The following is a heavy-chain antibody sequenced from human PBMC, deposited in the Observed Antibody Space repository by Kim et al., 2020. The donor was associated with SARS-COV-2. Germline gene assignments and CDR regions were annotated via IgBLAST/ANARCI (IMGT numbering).Heavy chain of an antibody. D-gene: IGHD3-9*01. J-gene: IGHJ6*02. CDR3: ASTYYDIRDYYYYYGMDV. CDR2: INHSGST. CDR1: GGSFSGYY. Sequence: SETLSLTCAVYGGSFSGYYWSWIRQPPGKGLEWIGEINHSGSTNYNPSLKSRVTISVDTSKNQFSLKLSSVTAADTAVYYCASTYYDIRDYYYYYGMDVWGPGTTVTVSS. V-gene: IGHV4-34*01.